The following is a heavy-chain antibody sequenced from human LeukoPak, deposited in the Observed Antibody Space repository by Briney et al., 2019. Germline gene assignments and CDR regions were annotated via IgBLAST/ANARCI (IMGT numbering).Heavy chain of an antibody. CDR2: ISSSSTI. D-gene: IGHD2-2*01. V-gene: IGHV3-48*02. CDR3: ARDYCSSTSCFIDY. J-gene: IGHJ4*02. CDR1: GFTFSSYG. Sequence: PGGSLRLSCAASGFTFSSYGMNWVRQAPGKGLEWVSYISSSSTIYYADSVKGRFTISRDNAKNSLYLQMNSLRDEDTAVYYCARDYCSSTSCFIDYWGQGTLVTVSS.